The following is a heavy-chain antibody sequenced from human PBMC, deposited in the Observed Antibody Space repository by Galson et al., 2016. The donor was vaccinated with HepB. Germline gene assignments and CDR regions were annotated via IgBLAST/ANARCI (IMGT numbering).Heavy chain of an antibody. CDR1: GGSFSGYY. CDR2: IDHTGKV. CDR3: TTLFYYGSGRYYNSRDY. D-gene: IGHD3-10*01. Sequence: ETLSLTCGVSGGSFSGYYWIWIRQPPGKGLEWIGEIDHTGKVDYTPSLKSRFTISTDTSKSQFSLKLSTVTAADSAIYYCTTLFYYGSGRYYNSRDYWGQGTLVTVSS. V-gene: IGHV4-34*01. J-gene: IGHJ4*02.